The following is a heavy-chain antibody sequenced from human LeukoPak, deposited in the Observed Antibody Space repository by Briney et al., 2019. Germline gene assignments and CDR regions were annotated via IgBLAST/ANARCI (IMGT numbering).Heavy chain of an antibody. CDR1: GGTFSSYA. CDR3: ARSQLHNWNDENYFDY. J-gene: IGHJ4*02. Sequence: GASEKVSCKASGGTFSSYAISWVRQAPGQGLEWMGGIIPIFGTANYAQKFQGRVTITTDESTSTACMELSSLRSEDTAVYYCARSQLHNWNDENYFDYWGQGTLVTVSS. D-gene: IGHD1-1*01. CDR2: IIPIFGTA. V-gene: IGHV1-69*05.